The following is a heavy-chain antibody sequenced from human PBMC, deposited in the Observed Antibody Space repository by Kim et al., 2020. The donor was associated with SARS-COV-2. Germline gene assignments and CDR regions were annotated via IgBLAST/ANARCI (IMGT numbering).Heavy chain of an antibody. J-gene: IGHJ3*02. V-gene: IGHV3-30*03. Sequence: GGSLRLSCAASGFTFSSYVMHWVRQAPGKGLEWVAVISYDGSNKYNEDSVKGRFTISRDNSKNTLYLQMNSLRVEDTALYYCARERDAGIGAFNIWGQGTMVTVSS. CDR1: GFTFSSYV. CDR2: ISYDGSNK. CDR3: ARERDAGIGAFNI.